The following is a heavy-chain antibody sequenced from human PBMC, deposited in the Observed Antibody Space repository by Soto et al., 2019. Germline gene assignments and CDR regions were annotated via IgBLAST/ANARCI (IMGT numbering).Heavy chain of an antibody. CDR3: ARERPSWFDP. Sequence: EVQLVESGGGLVQPGGSLRLSCAASGFTFSSNWMSWVRQAPGKGLEWVANIKQDGSEKYYVDSVKGRFTISRDNAKNSLYLQMNSLRAEDTAVYYCARERPSWFDPWGQGTLVTVSS. J-gene: IGHJ5*02. CDR1: GFTFSSNW. CDR2: IKQDGSEK. V-gene: IGHV3-7*01.